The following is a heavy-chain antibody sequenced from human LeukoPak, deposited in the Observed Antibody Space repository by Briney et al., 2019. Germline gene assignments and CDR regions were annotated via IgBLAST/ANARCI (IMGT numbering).Heavy chain of an antibody. J-gene: IGHJ4*01. Sequence: SSVKVSRKSSVGTFSSYAISWVRQAPGQGREWMGRIIPIFGTANNAQKFHGRRTITTDESTSTTYMELSSLRSEDTAVYDCARAPGGSYYFYYWGHGTLVTVSS. CDR1: VGTFSSYA. V-gene: IGHV1-69*05. CDR2: IIPIFGTA. CDR3: ARAPGGSYYFYY. D-gene: IGHD1-26*01.